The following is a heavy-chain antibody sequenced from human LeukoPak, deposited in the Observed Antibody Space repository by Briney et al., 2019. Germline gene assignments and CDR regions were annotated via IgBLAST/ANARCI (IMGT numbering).Heavy chain of an antibody. J-gene: IGHJ4*02. CDR2: IYYSGST. CDR3: ARSVDSSSWYFDY. D-gene: IGHD6-13*01. Sequence: PSETLSLTCTVSGGSISSGGYYWSWIRQHPGKGLEWIGYIYYSGSTYYNPSLKSRVTISVDTSKNQFSLKLSSVTAADTAVYYCARSVDSSSWYFDYWGQGTLVTVSS. V-gene: IGHV4-31*03. CDR1: GGSISSGGYY.